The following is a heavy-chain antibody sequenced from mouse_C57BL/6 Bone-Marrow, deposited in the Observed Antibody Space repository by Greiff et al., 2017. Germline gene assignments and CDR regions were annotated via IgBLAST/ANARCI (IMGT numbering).Heavy chain of an antibody. V-gene: IGHV1-26*01. Sequence: VQLQQSGPELVKPGASVKISCKASGYTFTDYYMNWVKQSHGKSLEWIGDINPNNGGTSYNQKFKGKATLTVDKSSSTAYMERRSLTSEDSAVYYCARNAYYSNSYYAMDYWGQGTSVTVSS. CDR3: ARNAYYSNSYYAMDY. CDR2: INPNNGGT. J-gene: IGHJ4*01. CDR1: GYTFTDYY. D-gene: IGHD2-5*01.